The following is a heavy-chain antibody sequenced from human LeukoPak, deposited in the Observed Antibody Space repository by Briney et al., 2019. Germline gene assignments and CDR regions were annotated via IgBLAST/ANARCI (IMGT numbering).Heavy chain of an antibody. J-gene: IGHJ4*02. CDR3: ARGRITMVRGPTSFGFDY. Sequence: SETLSLTCAVYGGSFSGYYWSWIRQPPGKGLEWIGEINHSGSTNYNPSLKSQVTISVDTSKNQFSLKLSSVTAADTAVYYCARGRITMVRGPTSFGFDYWGQGTLVTVSS. CDR2: INHSGST. CDR1: GGSFSGYY. D-gene: IGHD3-10*01. V-gene: IGHV4-34*01.